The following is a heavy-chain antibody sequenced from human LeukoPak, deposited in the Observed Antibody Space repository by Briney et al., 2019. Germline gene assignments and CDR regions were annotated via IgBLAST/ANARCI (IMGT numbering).Heavy chain of an antibody. V-gene: IGHV3-11*04. D-gene: IGHD2-2*01. Sequence: KTGGSLRLSCAASGFTFSDYFMTWIRQAPGKGLEWVSYISSSGTTTYYADSVKGRSTISRDNAKNSLYLQVNRLGAEDTAVYYCARGGHCSSSSCYLGAFDIWGQGTMVTVSS. CDR2: ISSSGTTT. J-gene: IGHJ3*02. CDR1: GFTFSDYF. CDR3: ARGGHCSSSSCYLGAFDI.